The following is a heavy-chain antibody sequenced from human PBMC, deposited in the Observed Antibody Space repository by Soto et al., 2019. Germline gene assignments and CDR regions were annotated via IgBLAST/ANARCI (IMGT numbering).Heavy chain of an antibody. D-gene: IGHD3-10*01. CDR1: GGSISTYY. J-gene: IGHJ3*01. CDR2: IFYTGVT. V-gene: IGHV4-59*01. CDR3: DGAQHLFYF. Sequence: PSETLSLTCTVSGGSISTYYWTWIRQTPGKGLEWVGDIFYTGVTNYNPSLKSRVTMSVDTSKNQISLKLSSVTAADSALYYCDGAQHLFYFWGRGKLVPVS.